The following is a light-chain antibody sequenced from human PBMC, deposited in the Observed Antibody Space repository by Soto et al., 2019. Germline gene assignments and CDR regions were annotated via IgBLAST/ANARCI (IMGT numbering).Light chain of an antibody. CDR2: EVS. V-gene: IGLV2-8*01. CDR1: SSDIGGYNY. CDR3: ASYAVSSVV. J-gene: IGLJ2*01. Sequence: QPVLTQPPSASGSPGQSVTISCTGTSSDIGGYNYISWYQQQPGKAPKLMIYEVSKRPSGVPDRFSASKSGNTASLTVSGLQAEDEADYYCASYAVSSVVFGGGTKLTVL.